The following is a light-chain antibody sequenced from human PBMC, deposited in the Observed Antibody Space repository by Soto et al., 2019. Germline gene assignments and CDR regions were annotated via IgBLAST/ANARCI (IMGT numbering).Light chain of an antibody. CDR2: GAS. V-gene: IGKV3D-15*01. CDR3: QPYNNWPLT. J-gene: IGKJ4*01. Sequence: EIVLTQSPGTLSLSQGERASLSFGASQSVSSNFLAWYQQKPGQAPRLLIQGASSRAAGIPDRFSGSRSGAEFTLTINSLQSEDFAVYYCQPYNNWPLTFGGGTNVDIK. CDR1: QSVSSN.